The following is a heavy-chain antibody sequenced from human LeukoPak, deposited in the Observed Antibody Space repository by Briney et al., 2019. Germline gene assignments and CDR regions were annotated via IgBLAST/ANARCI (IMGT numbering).Heavy chain of an antibody. CDR2: INHSGST. Sequence: SETLSLTCAVYGGSFSGYYWSWIRQPPGKGLEWIGEINHSGSTYYNPSLKSRVTISVDTSKNQFSLKLSSVTAADTAVYYCARAAAARPRWFDPWAREPWSPSPQ. CDR1: GGSFSGYY. D-gene: IGHD6-6*01. J-gene: IGHJ5*02. V-gene: IGHV4-34*01. CDR3: ARAAAARPRWFDP.